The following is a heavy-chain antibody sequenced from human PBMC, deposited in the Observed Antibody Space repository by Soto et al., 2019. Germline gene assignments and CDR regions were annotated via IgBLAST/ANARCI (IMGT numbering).Heavy chain of an antibody. D-gene: IGHD2-2*01. CDR1: GYTFTSYG. CDR2: ISGFNGKT. V-gene: IGHV1-18*01. CDR3: ARDVVLVPTTKDV. Sequence: QVQLVQSGPEVKKPGASVKVSCKTSGYTFTSYGITWVRQAPGQGLEWMGWISGFNGKTKYVQKFQGRVTMTTDTSTRTAYMELRRLMSDHTAVYYCARDVVLVPTTKDVWGQGTTGSVSS. J-gene: IGHJ6*02.